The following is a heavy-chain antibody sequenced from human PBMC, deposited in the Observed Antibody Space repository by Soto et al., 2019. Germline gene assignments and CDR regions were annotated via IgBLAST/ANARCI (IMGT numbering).Heavy chain of an antibody. Sequence: QVQLVQSGAEVKKPGSSVKVSCKASGDTFSSYTISWVRQAPGQGLEWMGRIIPILGIANYAQKFQGRVTITADKSTSTAYMELSSLRSEDTAVYYCARGEVANDYILNYFDYWGQGTLVTVSS. D-gene: IGHD3-16*01. CDR2: IIPILGIA. V-gene: IGHV1-69*02. CDR1: GDTFSSYT. CDR3: ARGEVANDYILNYFDY. J-gene: IGHJ4*02.